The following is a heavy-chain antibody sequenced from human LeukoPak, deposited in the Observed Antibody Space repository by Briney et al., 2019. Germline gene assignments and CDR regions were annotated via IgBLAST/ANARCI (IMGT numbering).Heavy chain of an antibody. CDR2: IRYDGSNK. D-gene: IGHD6-13*01. CDR1: GFTFNSYN. CDR3: AKDHAANGDY. V-gene: IGHV3-30*02. Sequence: GGSLRVSCAASGFTFNSYNMHWVRQAPGKGLEWVAFIRYDGSNKYYADSVKGRFTISRDNSKNTLYLQMNSLRAEDTAVYYCAKDHAANGDYWGQGTLVTVSS. J-gene: IGHJ4*02.